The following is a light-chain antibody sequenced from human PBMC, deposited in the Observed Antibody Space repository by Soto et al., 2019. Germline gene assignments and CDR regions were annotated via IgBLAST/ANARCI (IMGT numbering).Light chain of an antibody. CDR2: MAS. V-gene: IGKV1-5*03. Sequence: DTQMTQSPSTLSASVGDRVTITCRASQSISNWLAWYQQKPGKAPNLLIYMASSLESGVPSRFSVSGSGTEFTLTITSLQPDDSATYYCQQYNTYPYTFGQGTKVDIK. CDR1: QSISNW. CDR3: QQYNTYPYT. J-gene: IGKJ2*01.